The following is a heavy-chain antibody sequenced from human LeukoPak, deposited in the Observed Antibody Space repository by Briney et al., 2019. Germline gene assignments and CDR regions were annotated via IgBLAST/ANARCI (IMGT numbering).Heavy chain of an antibody. D-gene: IGHD3-22*01. V-gene: IGHV1-69*13. CDR1: GGTFSSYA. Sequence: SVKVSCKASGGTFSSYAISWVRQAPGQGLEWMGGIIPIFGTANYAQKFQGRVTITADESTSTAYMELSSLRSEDTAVYYCARVEVESSAYYYWFDYWGQGTLVTVSS. CDR2: IIPIFGTA. J-gene: IGHJ4*02. CDR3: ARVEVESSAYYYWFDY.